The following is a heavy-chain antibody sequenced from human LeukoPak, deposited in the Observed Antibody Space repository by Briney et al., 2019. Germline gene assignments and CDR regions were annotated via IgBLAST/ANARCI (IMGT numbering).Heavy chain of an antibody. D-gene: IGHD3-22*01. Sequence: PGGSLRLSCAASGFTFSNAWTNWVRQAPGKGLEWVGRIKSKTDGGTTDYAAPVKGRFTISRDDSKNTLYLQMNSLKTEDTAVYYCTTDRGIVVVITSGFDYWGQGTLVTVSS. CDR3: TTDRGIVVVITSGFDY. CDR1: GFTFSNAW. J-gene: IGHJ4*02. CDR2: IKSKTDGGTT. V-gene: IGHV3-15*07.